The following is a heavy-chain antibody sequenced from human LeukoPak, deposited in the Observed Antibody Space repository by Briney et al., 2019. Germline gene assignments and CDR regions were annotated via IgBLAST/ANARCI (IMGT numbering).Heavy chain of an antibody. Sequence: PSETLSLTCAVCGGSFSGYYWSWIRQPPGKGMEWIGEINHSGSTNYNPSLKSRVTISVDTSKNQFSLKLSSVTAADTAVYYCARAHLVVVPAAPKGHYYYYGMDVWGQGTTVTVSS. J-gene: IGHJ6*02. D-gene: IGHD2-2*01. CDR2: INHSGST. V-gene: IGHV4-34*01. CDR1: GGSFSGYY. CDR3: ARAHLVVVPAAPKGHYYYYGMDV.